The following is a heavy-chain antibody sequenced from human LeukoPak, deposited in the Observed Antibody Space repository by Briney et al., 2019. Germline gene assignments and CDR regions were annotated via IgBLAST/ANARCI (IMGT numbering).Heavy chain of an antibody. V-gene: IGHV3-43*02. Sequence: GGSLRLSCAASGFTFNNYAVHWVRQGPGKGLEWVSLISGDGGRIYYADSMKGRFTISRDNSKNSLYLQMNSLRTEDTALYYCAKGAGYNNGDASDIWGLGTMVTVSS. CDR2: ISGDGGRI. D-gene: IGHD5-24*01. J-gene: IGHJ3*02. CDR3: AKGAGYNNGDASDI. CDR1: GFTFNNYA.